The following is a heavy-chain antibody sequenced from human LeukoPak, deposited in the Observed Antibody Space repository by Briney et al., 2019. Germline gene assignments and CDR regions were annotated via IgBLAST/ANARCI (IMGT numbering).Heavy chain of an antibody. V-gene: IGHV4-39*07. CDR3: AWGSYYYYGMDV. Sequence: ETLSLTCTVSGGSISSSSYYWGWIRQPPGKGLEWIGSIYYSGSTYYNPSLKSRVTISVDTSKNQFSLKLSSVTAADTAVYYCAWGSYYYYGMDVWGQGTTVTVSS. CDR1: GGSISSSSYY. J-gene: IGHJ6*02. CDR2: IYYSGST. D-gene: IGHD7-27*01.